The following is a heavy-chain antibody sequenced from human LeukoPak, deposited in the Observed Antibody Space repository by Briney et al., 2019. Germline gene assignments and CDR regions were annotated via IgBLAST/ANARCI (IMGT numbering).Heavy chain of an antibody. CDR2: MSSTGNTI. J-gene: IGHJ4*02. Sequence: GGSLRLSCVASGFTFTNYYMTWIRQAPGKGLEWLSYMSSTGNTIYYADSVKGRFTISRDNAKNLLYLQMSSLTAEDTAVYFCARTTVTPDYWGQGTLVTVSS. D-gene: IGHD4-17*01. V-gene: IGHV3-11*04. CDR1: GFTFTNYY. CDR3: ARTTVTPDY.